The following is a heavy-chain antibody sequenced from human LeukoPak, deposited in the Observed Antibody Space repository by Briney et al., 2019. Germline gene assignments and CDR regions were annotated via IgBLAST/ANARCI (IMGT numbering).Heavy chain of an antibody. J-gene: IGHJ4*02. Sequence: GGSLRLSCAASGFTFSSYAMSWVRQAPGKGLEWVSAISGSGGSTYYADSVKGRFTISRDNSKNTLYLQMNSLRAEDTAVYYCAKDPEPEYSSGWYNWGQGTLVTVSP. CDR1: GFTFSSYA. CDR3: AKDPEPEYSSGWYN. CDR2: ISGSGGST. V-gene: IGHV3-23*01. D-gene: IGHD6-19*01.